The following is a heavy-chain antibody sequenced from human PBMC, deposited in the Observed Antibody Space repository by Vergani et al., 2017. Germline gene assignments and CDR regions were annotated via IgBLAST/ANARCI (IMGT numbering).Heavy chain of an antibody. V-gene: IGHV3-21*01. J-gene: IGHJ5*02. CDR3: ARDPSKYCSGGSCYGQYNWFDP. CDR1: GFTFSSCS. CDR2: ISSSSSYI. Sequence: EVQLVESGGGLVKPGGSLRLSCAASGFTFSSCSMNWVRQAPGKGLEWVSSISSSSSYIYYADSVKGRFTISRDNAKNSLYLQMNSLRAEDTAVYYCARDPSKYCSGGSCYGQYNWFDPWGQGTLVTVSS. D-gene: IGHD2-15*01.